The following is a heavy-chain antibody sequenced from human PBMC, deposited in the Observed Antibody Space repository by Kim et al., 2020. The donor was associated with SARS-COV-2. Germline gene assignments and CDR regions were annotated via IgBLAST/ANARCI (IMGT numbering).Heavy chain of an antibody. CDR2: ISYDGRNK. CDR3: ARGNYGESLSLSDYYNDIDV. D-gene: IGHD2-21*01. J-gene: IGHJ6*02. Sequence: GGSLRLSCAASGLSFDSSAMNWVRQAPGKGLEWVAVISYDGRNKENADSVKGRFTISRDNSKSTLYLQMNSLRAEDTAVYYCARGNYGESLSLSDYYNDIDVWGQGTMVTVSS. CDR1: GLSFDSSA. V-gene: IGHV3-30-3*01.